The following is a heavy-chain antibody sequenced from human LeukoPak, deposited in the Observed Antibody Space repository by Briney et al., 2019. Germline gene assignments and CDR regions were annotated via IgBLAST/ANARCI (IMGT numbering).Heavy chain of an antibody. Sequence: ASVKVSCKASGYTFTGYYMHWVRQAPGQGLEWMGWINPNSGGTNYAQKFQGRVTMTRDTSISTAYMELSRLRSDDTAVYYCAREDLAAAGYDYWGRGTLVTVSS. V-gene: IGHV1-2*02. CDR1: GYTFTGYY. J-gene: IGHJ4*02. D-gene: IGHD6-13*01. CDR3: AREDLAAAGYDY. CDR2: INPNSGGT.